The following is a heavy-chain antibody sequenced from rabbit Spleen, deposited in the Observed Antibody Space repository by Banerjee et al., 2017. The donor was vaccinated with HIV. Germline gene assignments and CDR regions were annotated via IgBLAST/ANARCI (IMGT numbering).Heavy chain of an antibody. CDR2: IYTGSSGST. J-gene: IGHJ4*01. CDR3: VREAAYYFVL. V-gene: IGHV1S45*01. D-gene: IGHD4-1*01. Sequence: QEQLEESGGDLVKPEGSLTLTCTASGFSFSSSYWMSWVRQAPGKGLEWIAYIYTGSSGSTYYASWVNGRFTISKTSSTTVTLQMTSLTAADTATYFCVREAAYYFVLWGPGTLVTVS. CDR1: GFSFSSSYW.